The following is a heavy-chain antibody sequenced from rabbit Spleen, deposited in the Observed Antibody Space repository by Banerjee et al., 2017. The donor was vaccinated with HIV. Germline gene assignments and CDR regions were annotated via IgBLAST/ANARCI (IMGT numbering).Heavy chain of an antibody. CDR3: ARDGAGGSYFAL. V-gene: IGHV1S7*01. Sequence: QLKESGGGLVQPGGSLTLSCKASGFTLSSYYINWVRQAPGKGLEWIGYIDPVFGITYYANWVSGRFSISRENAQNTVFLQMTSLTAADTATYFCARDGAGGSYFALWGPGTLVTVS. CDR2: IDPVFGIT. J-gene: IGHJ4*01. CDR1: GFTLSSYY. D-gene: IGHD8-1*01.